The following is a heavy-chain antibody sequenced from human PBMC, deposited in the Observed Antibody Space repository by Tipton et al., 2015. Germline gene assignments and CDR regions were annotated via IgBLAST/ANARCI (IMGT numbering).Heavy chain of an antibody. CDR1: GGSFNHSPYY. J-gene: IGHJ5*02. Sequence: TLSLTCTVSGGSFNHSPYYWGWIRQPPGKGLEWIGSIYYSGNTYYNPSLKSRVTIPMDKSKNQFSLKLTSVIGADTAMYYCARAPAQAVVGRWFDPWGRGTLVVVSS. CDR2: IYYSGNT. D-gene: IGHD6-19*01. CDR3: ARAPAQAVVGRWFDP. V-gene: IGHV4-39*07.